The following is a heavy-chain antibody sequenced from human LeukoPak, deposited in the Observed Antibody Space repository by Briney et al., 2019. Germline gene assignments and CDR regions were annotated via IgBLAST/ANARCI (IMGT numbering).Heavy chain of an antibody. Sequence: GGSLRLSCAASGFTFSSYGMHWVRQAPGKGLEWVAVIWYDGSNKYYADSVKGRFTISRDNAKNSLYLQMNSLRAEDTAVYYCARDASVRGASDYWGQGTLVTVSS. D-gene: IGHD3-10*01. CDR2: IWYDGSNK. J-gene: IGHJ4*02. CDR1: GFTFSSYG. CDR3: ARDASVRGASDY. V-gene: IGHV3-33*01.